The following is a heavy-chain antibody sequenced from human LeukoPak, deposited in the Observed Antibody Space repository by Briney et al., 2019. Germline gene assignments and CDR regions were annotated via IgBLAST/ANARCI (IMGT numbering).Heavy chain of an antibody. CDR1: GGTFSSYA. J-gene: IGHJ4*02. Sequence: GSSVKVSCKASGGTFSSYAISWVRQAPGQGLEWMGGIIPIFGTANYAQKFQGRVTITADESTSTAYMELSSLRSEDTAVYYCTVXXXXXSSGYGPTSVFDYWGQGTLVTVSS. CDR3: TVXXXXXSSGYGPTSVFDY. CDR2: IIPIFGTA. D-gene: IGHD3-22*01. V-gene: IGHV1-69*01.